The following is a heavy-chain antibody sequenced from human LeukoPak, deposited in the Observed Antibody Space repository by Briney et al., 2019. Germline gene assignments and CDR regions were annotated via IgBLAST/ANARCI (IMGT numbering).Heavy chain of an antibody. J-gene: IGHJ6*02. D-gene: IGHD3-3*01. CDR2: IKQDGSEK. V-gene: IGHV3-7*03. CDR1: GFTFSSYW. Sequence: GGSLRLSCAASGFTFSSYWMSWVRQAPGKGLEWVANIKQDGSEKYYVDSVKGRFTISRDNAKNSLYLQMNSLRAEDTAVYYCAREGQYVLRFLEWFPTYYYYGMDDWGQGTTVTVSS. CDR3: AREGQYVLRFLEWFPTYYYYGMDD.